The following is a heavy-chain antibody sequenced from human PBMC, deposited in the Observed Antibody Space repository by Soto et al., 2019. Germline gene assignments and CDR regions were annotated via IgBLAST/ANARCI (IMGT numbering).Heavy chain of an antibody. CDR1: GYSFTSYW. J-gene: IGHJ6*02. CDR2: IDPSDSYT. D-gene: IGHD3-9*01. Sequence: GESLKISCKGSGYSFTSYWISWVRQMPGKGLEWMGRIDPSDSYTNYSPSFQSHVTISADKSISTAYLQWSSLKASDTAMYYCARRLQGGDYDILTGYYYYGMDVWGQGTTVTVSS. CDR3: ARRLQGGDYDILTGYYYYGMDV. V-gene: IGHV5-10-1*01.